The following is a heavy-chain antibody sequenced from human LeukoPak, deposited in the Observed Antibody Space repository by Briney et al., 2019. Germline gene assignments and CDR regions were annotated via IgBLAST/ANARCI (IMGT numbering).Heavy chain of an antibody. CDR3: ARGGGANWFDP. V-gene: IGHV3-33*01. CDR1: GFTFSSYG. Sequence: GRSLRLSCAASGFTFSSYGMHWVRQAPGKGLEWVAVIWYDGSNKYYADSVRGRFTISRDNSQRTLYLQMNSLRAEDTAVYYCARGGGANWFDPWGQGTLVTVSS. J-gene: IGHJ5*02. D-gene: IGHD1-26*01. CDR2: IWYDGSNK.